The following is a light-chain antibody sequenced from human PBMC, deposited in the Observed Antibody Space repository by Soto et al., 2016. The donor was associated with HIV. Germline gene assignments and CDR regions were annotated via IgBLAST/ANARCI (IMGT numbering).Light chain of an antibody. CDR2: DDS. Sequence: SYVLTQPPSLSVAPRKTARITCGRNNVGSKSVQWYQQKPGQAPILVIYDDSDRPSGIPERFSGSNSGNTATLTISRVEAGDEADYFCQVWDVSSDHVLFGGGTKLTVL. J-gene: IGLJ2*01. CDR3: QVWDVSSDHVL. V-gene: IGLV3-21*04. CDR1: NVGSKS.